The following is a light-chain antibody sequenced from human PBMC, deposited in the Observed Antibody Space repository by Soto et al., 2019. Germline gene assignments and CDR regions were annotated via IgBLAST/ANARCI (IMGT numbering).Light chain of an antibody. J-gene: IGKJ4*01. CDR2: KAS. CDR3: EHYNSYSEA. Sequence: DIQMTQSRSTLSGSVGGRATITGRASQTISSWLAWYQQKPGKATKLLIYKASTLKSGVPSRFSGSGSGTEFTLTISSLQPDDFATYYCEHYNSYSEAVGEGTKVDIK. V-gene: IGKV1-5*03. CDR1: QTISSW.